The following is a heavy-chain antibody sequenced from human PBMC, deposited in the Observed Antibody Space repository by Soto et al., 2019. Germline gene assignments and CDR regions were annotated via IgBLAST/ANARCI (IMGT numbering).Heavy chain of an antibody. Sequence: GGSMRVSCAAAGCKFSSYSGNWVRQETGKGLEWVSSISSSSSYIYYADSVKGRFTISRDNAKNSLYLQMNSLRAEDTAVYYCARDISSRLIVATVAFDYWGQGTLVTVSS. V-gene: IGHV3-21*01. CDR1: GCKFSSYS. CDR3: ARDISSRLIVATVAFDY. D-gene: IGHD5-12*01. CDR2: ISSSSSYI. J-gene: IGHJ4*02.